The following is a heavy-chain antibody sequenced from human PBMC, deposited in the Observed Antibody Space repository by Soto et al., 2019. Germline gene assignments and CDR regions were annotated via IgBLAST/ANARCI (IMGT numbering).Heavy chain of an antibody. V-gene: IGHV4-34*01. D-gene: IGHD5-18*01. Sequence: QVQLQQWGAGLLKPSETLSLTCAVYGGSFSGYYWSWIRQPPGKGLEWIGEINHSGSTNYNPSLKSRVTISVDTSKNQFSLKLSSVTAADTAVYYCARGGYSYGVNWFDPWGQGTLVTVSS. CDR2: INHSGST. CDR3: ARGGYSYGVNWFDP. J-gene: IGHJ5*02. CDR1: GGSFSGYY.